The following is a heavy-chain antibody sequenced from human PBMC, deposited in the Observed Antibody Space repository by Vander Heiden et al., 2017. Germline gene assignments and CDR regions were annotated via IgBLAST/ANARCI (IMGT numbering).Heavy chain of an antibody. CDR3: ARAGFFRLDY. V-gene: IGHV3-74*01. J-gene: IGHJ4*02. CDR2: MNSDGSTT. CDR1: GFTFSSSW. Sequence: EVQLVESGGGLVQPGGSLRLSCVDSGFTFSSSWMHWVRQAPGTGLVWLSRMNSDGSTTDYSDSVKGRFTISRDNAKNTLYLQMNGLRAEDTAVYYCARAGFFRLDYWGQGILVTVSS. D-gene: IGHD3-3*01.